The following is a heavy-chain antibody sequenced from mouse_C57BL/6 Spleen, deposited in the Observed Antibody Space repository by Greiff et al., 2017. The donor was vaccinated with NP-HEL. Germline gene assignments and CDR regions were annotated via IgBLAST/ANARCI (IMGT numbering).Heavy chain of an antibody. V-gene: IGHV1-52*01. CDR1: GYTFTSYW. J-gene: IGHJ2*01. Sequence: QVQLQQPGAELVRPGSSVKLSCKASGYTFTSYWMHWVKQRPIQGLECIGNIDPSDSETHYNQKFKDKATLTVDKSSSTAYIQLSSLTSENSACYYGARGDYASRGHYFDYWGQGTTLTVSS. D-gene: IGHD2-13*01. CDR2: IDPSDSET. CDR3: ARGDYASRGHYFDY.